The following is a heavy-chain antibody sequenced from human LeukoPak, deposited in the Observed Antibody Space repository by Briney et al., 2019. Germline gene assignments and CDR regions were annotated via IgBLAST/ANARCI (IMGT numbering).Heavy chain of an antibody. J-gene: IGHJ4*02. D-gene: IGHD2-15*01. CDR3: ARHLRGLVVVTPFGY. CDR2: IYISGST. Sequence: SETLSLTCTVSGGSISTYYWSWIRQSAGKGLEWIGRIYISGSTYYNPSLTSRVTMSVDTSKNQFSLKLSSVTAADTAVYYCARHLRGLVVVTPFGYWGQGTLVTVSS. V-gene: IGHV4-4*07. CDR1: GGSISTYY.